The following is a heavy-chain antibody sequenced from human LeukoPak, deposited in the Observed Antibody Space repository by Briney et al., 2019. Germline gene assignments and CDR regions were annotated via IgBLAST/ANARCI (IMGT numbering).Heavy chain of an antibody. CDR3: ARGRHCSDP. Sequence: GGPLTLSCAASGFTFSSYWKHWVRQAPGKGLVWVSRINSDGSSTSYADSVKGRFNISRENPKNTLYLQMKSLRAEDMVVYYCARGRHCSDPWGQGTLVTVSS. CDR1: GFTFSSYW. CDR2: INSDGSST. V-gene: IGHV3-74*01. D-gene: IGHD2-21*01. J-gene: IGHJ5*02.